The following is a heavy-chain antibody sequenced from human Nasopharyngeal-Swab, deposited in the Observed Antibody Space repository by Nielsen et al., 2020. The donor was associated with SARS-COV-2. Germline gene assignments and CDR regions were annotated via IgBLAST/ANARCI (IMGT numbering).Heavy chain of an antibody. CDR3: ARDPHDSSGYYMGYFDY. Sequence: ETLSLTCAASGFTVSSNYMSWVRQAPGKGLEWVSVIYSGGSTYYADSVKGRFTISRDNSKNTLYLQMNSLRAEDTAVYYCARDPHDSSGYYMGYFDYWGQGTLVTVSS. CDR2: IYSGGST. D-gene: IGHD3-22*01. CDR1: GFTVSSNY. J-gene: IGHJ4*02. V-gene: IGHV3-66*01.